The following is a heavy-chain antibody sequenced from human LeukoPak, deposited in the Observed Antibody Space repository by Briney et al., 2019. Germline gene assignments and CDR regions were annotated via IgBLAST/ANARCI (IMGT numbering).Heavy chain of an antibody. CDR2: IYYSGST. CDR3: ARGDFYWYFDL. V-gene: IGHV4-59*08. CDR1: GDPINSYY. J-gene: IGHJ2*01. Sequence: SETLSLTCTVSGDPINSYYWSWLRQPPGKGLEWIGYIYYSGSTNYNPSLKSRVTISVDTSKNQFSLKLSSVTAADTAVYYCARGDFYWYFDLWGRGTLVTVSS. D-gene: IGHD3-10*01.